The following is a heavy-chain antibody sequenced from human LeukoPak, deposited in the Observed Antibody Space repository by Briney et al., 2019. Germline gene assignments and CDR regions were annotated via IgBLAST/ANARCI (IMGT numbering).Heavy chain of an antibody. Sequence: GGSLRLSCAASGFTFSSYWMSWVRQAPGKGLEWVANIKQDGSEKYYVDSVKGRFTISRDNAENSPYLQMNSLRAEDTAVYYCAREVNAKYYFDYWGQGTLVTVSS. CDR1: GFTFSSYW. CDR2: IKQDGSEK. V-gene: IGHV3-7*01. J-gene: IGHJ4*02. CDR3: AREVNAKYYFDY. D-gene: IGHD1-1*01.